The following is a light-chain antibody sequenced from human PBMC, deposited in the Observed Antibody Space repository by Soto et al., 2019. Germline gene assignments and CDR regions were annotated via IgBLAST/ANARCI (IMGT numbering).Light chain of an antibody. CDR1: QSVSSSY. V-gene: IGKV3D-20*02. CDR3: QQRSNWPT. Sequence: EIVLTQSPGALSLSPGERATLSCRASQSVSSSYLAWYQQKPGQAPRLLIYGASRRATGIPDRFSGSGSGSDFTLTISSLQSEDFAVYYCQQRSNWPTFGQGTRLEIK. J-gene: IGKJ5*01. CDR2: GAS.